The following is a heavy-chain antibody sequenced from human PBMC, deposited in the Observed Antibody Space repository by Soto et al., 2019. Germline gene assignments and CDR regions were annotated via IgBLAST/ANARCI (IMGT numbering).Heavy chain of an antibody. J-gene: IGHJ6*03. CDR2: IWYDGSNK. Sequence: GGSLRLSCAASGFTFSSYGMHWVRQAPGKGLEWVAVIWYDGSNKYYADSVKGRFTISRDNSKNTLYLQMNSLRAEDTAVYYCALAPADYYYMDVRGKGTTVTVSS. V-gene: IGHV3-33*01. D-gene: IGHD2-2*01. CDR3: ALAPADYYYMDV. CDR1: GFTFSSYG.